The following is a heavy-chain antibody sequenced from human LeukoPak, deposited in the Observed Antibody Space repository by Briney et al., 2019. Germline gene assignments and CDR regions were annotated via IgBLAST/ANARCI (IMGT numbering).Heavy chain of an antibody. D-gene: IGHD6-6*01. Sequence: SETLSLTCTVSGGSISSGSYYRSWIRQPAGKGLEWIGRIYTSGSTNYNPSLKSRVTISVDTSKNQFSLKLSSVTAADTAVYYCARSVIAARTLVAWGQGTLVTVSS. CDR2: IYTSGST. V-gene: IGHV4-61*02. CDR1: GGSISSGSYY. J-gene: IGHJ5*02. CDR3: ARSVIAARTLVA.